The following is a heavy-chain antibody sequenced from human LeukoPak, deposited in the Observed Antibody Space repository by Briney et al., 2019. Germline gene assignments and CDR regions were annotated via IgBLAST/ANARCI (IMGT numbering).Heavy chain of an antibody. CDR1: GFTFSTYW. J-gene: IGHJ4*02. D-gene: IGHD2-8*01. CDR2: INQDGSQK. V-gene: IGHV3-7*01. Sequence: GGSLRLSCAASGFTFSTYWMSWVRQAPGKGLEWVANINQDGSQKRYVDSVQGRFTISRDNTKNSLFLQTNSLRAEDTAVYYCARLKDDVTKLDYWGQGTLVTVSS. CDR3: ARLKDDVTKLDY.